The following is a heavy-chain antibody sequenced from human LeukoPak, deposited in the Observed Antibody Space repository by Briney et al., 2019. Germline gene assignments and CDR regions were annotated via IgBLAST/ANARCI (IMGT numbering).Heavy chain of an antibody. CDR3: ARGDYYDSSGYLRVGYYYYGMDV. CDR1: GYTFTSYA. J-gene: IGHJ6*02. CDR2: INAGNGNT. V-gene: IGHV1-3*01. Sequence: ASVKVSCKASGYTFTSYAMHWVRQAPGQRLEWMGWINAGNGNTKYSQKFQGRVTITRDTSASTAYMELSSLRSEDTAVYYRARGDYYDSSGYLRVGYYYYGMDVWGQGTTVTVSS. D-gene: IGHD3-22*01.